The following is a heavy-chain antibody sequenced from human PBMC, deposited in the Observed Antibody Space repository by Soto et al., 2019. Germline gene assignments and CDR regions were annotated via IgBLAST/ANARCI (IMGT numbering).Heavy chain of an antibody. J-gene: IGHJ4*02. V-gene: IGHV4-34*01. D-gene: IGHD2-15*01. CDR1: GGSFSGYY. Sequence: QVQLQQWGAGLLKPSETLSLTCAVYGGSFSGYYWSWIRQPPGKGLERIGELNHSESTNYNPSLKSRVTISVDTSKNQFSLNLSSVTAADTAVYYCAREGDWHSPVVLAATREPFFDYWGQGTLVTVST. CDR3: AREGDWHSPVVLAATREPFFDY. CDR2: LNHSEST.